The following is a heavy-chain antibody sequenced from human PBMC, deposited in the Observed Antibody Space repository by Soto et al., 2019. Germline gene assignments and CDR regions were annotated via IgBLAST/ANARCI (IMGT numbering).Heavy chain of an antibody. J-gene: IGHJ4*02. D-gene: IGHD3-22*01. CDR1: GFTFSSYG. CDR3: AKIGYYDSSGYLQN. Sequence: EVQLLESGGDLVQSGGSLRLSCAASGFTFSSYGMTWVRQAPGKGLECVSAFTGSGGNTYYADSVKGRFIISRDNSKNTRYLQMNSLRVEDTAVYYCAKIGYYDSSGYLQNWGQGTLVTVSS. V-gene: IGHV3-23*01. CDR2: FTGSGGNT.